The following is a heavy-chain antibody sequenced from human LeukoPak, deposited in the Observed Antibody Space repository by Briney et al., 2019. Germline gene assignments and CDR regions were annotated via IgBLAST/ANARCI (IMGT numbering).Heavy chain of an antibody. V-gene: IGHV4-39*07. CDR3: AKSTYYYDTSVNAFDL. CDR2: IYYGGST. CDR1: GGSVSSTHY. D-gene: IGHD3-22*01. Sequence: SETLSLTCTVSGGSVSSTHYWGWIRQPPGKGLEWIGSIYYGGSTYYNASLRSRVTTSVDTSKNQFSLKLSSVTAADTAAYYCAKSTYYYDTSVNAFDLWGQGTVVTVSS. J-gene: IGHJ3*01.